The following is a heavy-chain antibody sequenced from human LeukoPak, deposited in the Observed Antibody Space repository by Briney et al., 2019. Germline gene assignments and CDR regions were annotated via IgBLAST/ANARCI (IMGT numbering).Heavy chain of an antibody. CDR2: IYYSGST. D-gene: IGHD3-16*02. J-gene: IGHJ5*02. V-gene: IGHV4-59*01. CDR3: ARGGYDYVWGSYRYTSGGWFDP. Sequence: SETLSLTCTVSGGAISSYYWSWIRQPPGKGLEWIGYIYYSGSTNYNPSLKSRVTISVDTSKTQFSLKLSSVTAADTAVYYCARGGYDYVWGSYRYTSGGWFDPWGQGTLVTVSS. CDR1: GGAISSYY.